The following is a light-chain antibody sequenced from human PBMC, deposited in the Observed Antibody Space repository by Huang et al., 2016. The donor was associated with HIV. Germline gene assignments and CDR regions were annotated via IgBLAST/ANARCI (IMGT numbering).Light chain of an antibody. CDR2: GAS. CDR3: QHYNNWPPFT. J-gene: IGKJ3*01. Sequence: EVVMTQSPATLSVSPGESATLSCRAHQSVSTKLAWYQHKPGQAPRRLMYGASTRATGIPARFSGSGSGTEFTLTISSLQSEDFAVYYCQHYNNWPPFTFGPGTKVDIK. V-gene: IGKV3-15*01. CDR1: QSVSTK.